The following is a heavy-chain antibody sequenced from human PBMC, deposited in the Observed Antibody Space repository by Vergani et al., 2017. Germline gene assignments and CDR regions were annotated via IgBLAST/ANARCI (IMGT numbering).Heavy chain of an antibody. CDR2: ISGSGGST. CDR1: GFTFSSYA. D-gene: IGHD6-13*01. J-gene: IGHJ5*02. Sequence: EVQLLESGGGLVQPGGSLRLSCAASGFTFSSYAMSWVRQAPGKGLEWVSAISGSGGSTYYADSVKGRFTISRDNSKNTLHLQMNSLRAEDTAVYYCARGMYSSNWYFDPWGQGTLVTVSS. V-gene: IGHV3-23*01. CDR3: ARGMYSSNWYFDP.